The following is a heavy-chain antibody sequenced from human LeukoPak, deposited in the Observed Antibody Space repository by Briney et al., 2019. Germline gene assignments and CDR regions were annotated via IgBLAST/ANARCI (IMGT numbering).Heavy chain of an antibody. CDR1: GFTFDYSA. CDR3: VKGGFTYYDD. D-gene: IGHD3-22*01. Sequence: GGSLRLSCAASGFTFDYSAITWVRQAPEKGLEWVSTINTGDITFYANSVKGRFTTSRDNSKNALFLQMTSLRAEDTAIYYCVKGGFTYYDDWGQGTLVTVSS. J-gene: IGHJ4*02. V-gene: IGHV3-23*01. CDR2: INTGDIT.